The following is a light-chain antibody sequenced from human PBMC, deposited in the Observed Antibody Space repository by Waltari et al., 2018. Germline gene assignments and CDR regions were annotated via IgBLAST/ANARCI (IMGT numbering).Light chain of an antibody. V-gene: IGLV2-11*01. CDR1: SNDVGGYAF. CDR3: CSSIGATSDWV. CDR2: EVP. Sequence: QSALTQPRSVSGSPGQSVTIACTGSSNDVGGYAFFSWYQLHPGKAPKHSIYEVPQRPPGVPDRCSGSKSANTASLTISGLQSEDEADYYCCSSIGATSDWVFGGGTRVTVL. J-gene: IGLJ3*02.